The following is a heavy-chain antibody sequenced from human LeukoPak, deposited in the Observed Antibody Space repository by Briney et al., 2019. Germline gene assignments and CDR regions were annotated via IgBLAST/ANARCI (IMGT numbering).Heavy chain of an antibody. CDR2: INHSGST. V-gene: IGHV4-34*01. J-gene: IGHJ4*02. Sequence: PSETLSLTCAVYGGSFSGYYWSWIRQPPGKGLEWIGEINHSGSTNYNPSLKSRVTISVDTSKNQFSLKLSSVTAADTAVYYCARGRPSYRGSGGSCYFDYWGQGTLVTVSS. CDR3: ARGRPSYRGSGGSCYFDY. CDR1: GGSFSGYY. D-gene: IGHD2-15*01.